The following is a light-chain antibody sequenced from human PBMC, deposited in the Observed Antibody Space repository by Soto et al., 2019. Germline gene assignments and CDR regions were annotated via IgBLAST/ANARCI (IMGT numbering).Light chain of an antibody. CDR1: SGHSDYA. CDR2: LNSDGSH. Sequence: QLVLTQSPSASASLGASVKLTCSLSSGHSDYAIAWHQQHPEKGHRYLMQLNSDGSHRKGDGIPDRFSGSSSGAERFLTISSLQSEDEADYYCQTWGTGIWVFGGGTKVTVL. J-gene: IGLJ3*02. V-gene: IGLV4-69*01. CDR3: QTWGTGIWV.